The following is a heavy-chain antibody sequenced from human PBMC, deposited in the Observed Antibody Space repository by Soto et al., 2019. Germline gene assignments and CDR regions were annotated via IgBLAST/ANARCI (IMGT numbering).Heavy chain of an antibody. D-gene: IGHD3-10*01. Sequence: GGSLRLSCAASGFTVSNSYMTWIRQAPGKGLEWVSVIYSDGRKYYADSVEGRFTVYRHNSNNTLFLQRNSLRNEDAAVYYCATENESGNWPGSWGQGTLVTVSS. CDR2: IYSDGRK. CDR3: ATENESGNWPGS. V-gene: IGHV3-53*04. J-gene: IGHJ5*02. CDR1: GFTVSNSY.